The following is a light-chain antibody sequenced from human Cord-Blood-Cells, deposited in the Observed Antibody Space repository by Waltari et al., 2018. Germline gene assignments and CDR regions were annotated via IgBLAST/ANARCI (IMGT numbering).Light chain of an antibody. CDR2: GKN. J-gene: IGLJ2*01. Sequence: SSELTQDPAVSVALGQTVRITCQGDSLRSYYASWYQQKPGQAPVLVIYGKNNRPSGIPDRFSGSSSGITASLTITGAQAEDEADYYCNSRDSSGNQLVFGGGTKLTVL. CDR3: NSRDSSGNQLV. CDR1: SLRSYY. V-gene: IGLV3-19*01.